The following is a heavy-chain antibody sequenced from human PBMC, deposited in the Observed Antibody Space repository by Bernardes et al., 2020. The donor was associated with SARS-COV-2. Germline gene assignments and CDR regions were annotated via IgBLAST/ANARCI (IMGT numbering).Heavy chain of an antibody. V-gene: IGHV3-66*02. CDR2: IYSGGST. J-gene: IGHJ6*02. D-gene: IGHD3-3*01. CDR3: ARDIKRITIFGVDFGMDV. CDR1: GFTVGSTY. Sequence: GGSLRLSRAASGFTVGSTYMSWVRQDPGKGLEWVSVIYSGGSTYYADSVKGRFTISRDNSKNTLYLQMNSLRAEDTAVYYCARDIKRITIFGVDFGMDVWGQGTTVTVSS.